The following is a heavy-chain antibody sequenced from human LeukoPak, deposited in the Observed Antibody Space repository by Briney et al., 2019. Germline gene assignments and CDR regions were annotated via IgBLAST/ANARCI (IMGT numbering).Heavy chain of an antibody. Sequence: SVKVTCKASGGTFSSYANSWVRQAPGQGLEWMGGIIPIFGTANYAQKFQGRVTITTDESTSTAYMELSSLRSEDTAVYYCARSQGSGYRKYYFDYWGQGTLVTVSS. D-gene: IGHD3-3*01. CDR1: GGTFSSYA. CDR3: ARSQGSGYRKYYFDY. J-gene: IGHJ4*02. V-gene: IGHV1-69*05. CDR2: IIPIFGTA.